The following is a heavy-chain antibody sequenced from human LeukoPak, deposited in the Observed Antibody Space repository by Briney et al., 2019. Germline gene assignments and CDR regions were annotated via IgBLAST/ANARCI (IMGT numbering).Heavy chain of an antibody. D-gene: IGHD3-10*01. Sequence: PSETLSLTCTVSGGSISSYYWSWIRQPPGKGLEWIGYIYYSGSTNYNPSLKSRVTISVDTSKNQFSPKLSSVTAADTAVYYCARLSVRGNWFDPWGQGTLVTVSS. CDR1: GGSISSYY. V-gene: IGHV4-59*01. J-gene: IGHJ5*02. CDR2: IYYSGST. CDR3: ARLSVRGNWFDP.